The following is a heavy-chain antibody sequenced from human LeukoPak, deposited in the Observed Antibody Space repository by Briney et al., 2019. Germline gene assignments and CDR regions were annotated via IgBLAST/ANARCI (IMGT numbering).Heavy chain of an antibody. Sequence: PSKTLSLTCTVSGGSVSTGSYYWSWIRQPAGRGLEWIGHIHTSGTMNYNASLKSRVRISVETSKNQFSLKLSSVTAADTAVYYCARAYDILTGYYNPPPHDAFDIWGQGTMVTVSS. D-gene: IGHD3-9*01. CDR2: IHTSGTM. CDR3: ARAYDILTGYYNPPPHDAFDI. J-gene: IGHJ3*02. V-gene: IGHV4-61*09. CDR1: GGSVSTGSYY.